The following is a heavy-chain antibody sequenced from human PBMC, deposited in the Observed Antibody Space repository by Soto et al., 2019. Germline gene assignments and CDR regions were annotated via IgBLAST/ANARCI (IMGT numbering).Heavy chain of an antibody. CDR3: AKVGPSYYYGMDV. CDR1: GLDFSSEV. J-gene: IGHJ6*02. V-gene: IGHV3-23*01. Sequence: AGGSLRLSCAASGLDFSSEVMCWVRQAPGKGREWISSISGSGRTIYHADSMRGRFAISRDNSKNSLYLQLNNLRVDDTAVYYCAKVGPSYYYGMDVWGQGTTVTVSS. CDR2: ISGSGRTI. D-gene: IGHD1-26*01.